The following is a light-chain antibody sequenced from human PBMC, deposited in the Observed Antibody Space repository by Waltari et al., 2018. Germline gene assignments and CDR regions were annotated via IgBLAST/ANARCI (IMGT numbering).Light chain of an antibody. CDR2: GAS. CDR1: QSVSSK. Sequence: EIVMTQSPATLSVSPGETATLSCRASQSVSSKLAWYQQKPGQAPRLIIYGASTRATGVPASFSGSGSGTEFTLTISSLQSEDLALYYCQQYKNWRMYTFGQGTKLEIK. J-gene: IGKJ2*01. CDR3: QQYKNWRMYT. V-gene: IGKV3-15*01.